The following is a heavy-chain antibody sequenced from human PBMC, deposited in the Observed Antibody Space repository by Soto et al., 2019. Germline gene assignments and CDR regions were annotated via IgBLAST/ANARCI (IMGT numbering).Heavy chain of an antibody. J-gene: IGHJ5*02. CDR3: ARQELLWFGELSGSWFDP. CDR2: IYYSGST. D-gene: IGHD3-10*01. CDR1: GGSISSYY. Sequence: SETLSLTCTVSGGSISSYYWSWIRQPPGKGLEWIGYIYYSGSTNYNPSLKSRVTISVDTSKNQFSLKLSSVTAADTAVYYCARQELLWFGELSGSWFDPWGQGTLVTVSS. V-gene: IGHV4-59*08.